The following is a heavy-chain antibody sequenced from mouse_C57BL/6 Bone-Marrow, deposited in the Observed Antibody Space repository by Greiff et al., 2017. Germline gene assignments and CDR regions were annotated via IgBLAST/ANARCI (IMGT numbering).Heavy chain of an antibody. CDR2: IDPSDSYT. CDR1: GYTFTSYW. J-gene: IGHJ3*01. D-gene: IGHD3-2*02. Sequence: VQLQQPGAELVRPGTSVKLSCKASGYTFTSYWMHWVKQRPGQGLEWIGVIDPSDSYTNYNQKFKGKATLTVDTSSSTAYMQLSSLTSEDSAVYYCARWGSGYLVWFAYWGQGTLVTVSA. V-gene: IGHV1-59*01. CDR3: ARWGSGYLVWFAY.